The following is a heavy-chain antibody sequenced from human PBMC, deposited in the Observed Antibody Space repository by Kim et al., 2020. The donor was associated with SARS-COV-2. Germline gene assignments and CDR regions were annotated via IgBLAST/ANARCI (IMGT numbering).Heavy chain of an antibody. J-gene: IGHJ3*02. V-gene: IGHV3-30*03. CDR1: GFTFSSYG. Sequence: GGSLRLSCAASGFTFSSYGMHWVRQAPGKGLEWVAVISYDGSNKYYADSVKGRFTISSDNSKNTLYLQMNSLRAEDTAVYYCATADLPWDIWGQGTMVTVSS. CDR2: ISYDGSNK. CDR3: ATADLPWDI.